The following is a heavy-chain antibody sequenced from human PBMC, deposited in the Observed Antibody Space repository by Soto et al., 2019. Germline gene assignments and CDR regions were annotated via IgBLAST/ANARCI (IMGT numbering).Heavy chain of an antibody. CDR2: ISVSGDRT. D-gene: IGHD1-1*01. V-gene: IGHV3-23*01. CDR3: AKDGDSFTRYKPLDY. CDR1: GGSISSSSYY. Sequence: PSETLALTCTASGGSISSSSYYWGWIRQPPGKGLEWVSSISVSGDRTFYADSVKGRFTISRDNSRNTLHLQMNSLRAEDTALYYCAKDGDSFTRYKPLDYWGQGTLVTVSS. J-gene: IGHJ4*02.